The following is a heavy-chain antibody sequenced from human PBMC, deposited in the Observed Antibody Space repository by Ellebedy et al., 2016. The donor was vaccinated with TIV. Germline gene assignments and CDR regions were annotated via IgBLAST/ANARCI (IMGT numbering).Heavy chain of an antibody. V-gene: IGHV4-34*01. CDR1: GGSFSGYY. Sequence: SETLSLTCAVYGGSFSGYYWSWIRQPPGKGLEWIGEIYHSGSTNYNPSLKSRVTISVDKSKNQFSLKLSSVTAADTAVYYCARVPPKGSAVFDYWGQGTLVTVSS. J-gene: IGHJ4*02. CDR3: ARVPPKGSAVFDY. CDR2: IYHSGST.